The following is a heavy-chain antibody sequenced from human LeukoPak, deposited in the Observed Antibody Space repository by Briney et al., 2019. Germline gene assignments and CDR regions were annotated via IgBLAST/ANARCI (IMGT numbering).Heavy chain of an antibody. Sequence: GESLKISCQGSGYSFTSYWIGWVRQMPGKGLEWMGIIYPGDSDTRYSPSFQGQVTISADKSISTAYLQWSSLKAPDTAMYYCARRNPPGYYDFWSGYEPSQNYYMDVWGKGTTVTLSS. V-gene: IGHV5-51*01. CDR2: IYPGDSDT. CDR3: ARRNPPGYYDFWSGYEPSQNYYMDV. J-gene: IGHJ6*03. CDR1: GYSFTSYW. D-gene: IGHD3-3*01.